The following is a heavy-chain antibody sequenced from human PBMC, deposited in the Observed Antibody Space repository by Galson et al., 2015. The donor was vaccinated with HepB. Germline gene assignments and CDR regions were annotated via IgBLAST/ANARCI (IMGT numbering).Heavy chain of an antibody. CDR2: INPNNGGA. CDR3: ARGTTVNDFWSGHY. Sequence: SVKVSCKASGYTFTGYYMHWVRQAPGEGLEWMGRINPNNGGAIYAQKFQGRVTMTRDTSISTVHMELSRLTSDDTAVYYCARGTTVNDFWSGHYWGQGTLVTVSS. D-gene: IGHD3-3*01. J-gene: IGHJ4*02. CDR1: GYTFTGYY. V-gene: IGHV1-2*06.